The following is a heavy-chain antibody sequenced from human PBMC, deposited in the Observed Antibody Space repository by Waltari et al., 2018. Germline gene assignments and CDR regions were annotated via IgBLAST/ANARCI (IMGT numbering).Heavy chain of an antibody. D-gene: IGHD3-10*01. CDR2: IDGDGRNT. CDR3: VRDNWLYGMDV. Sequence: EVQLVESGGGLVQPGGSLRLSCAASGCTFSSHWIHWVRRAPGKWLVWVSRIDGDGRNTDYADSVRGRFTISRDNYENTLYLQMTSLRTDDTAVYYCVRDNWLYGMDVWGQGTTVTVSS. CDR1: GCTFSSHW. J-gene: IGHJ6*02. V-gene: IGHV3-74*01.